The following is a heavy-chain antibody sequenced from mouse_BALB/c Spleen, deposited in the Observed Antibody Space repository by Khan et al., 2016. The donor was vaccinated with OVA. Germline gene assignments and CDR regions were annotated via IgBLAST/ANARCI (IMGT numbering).Heavy chain of an antibody. CDR3: TRGGNYAHWYIDV. D-gene: IGHD2-1*01. CDR1: VFTFSSYT. Sequence: EVELVESGGGLVKPGGSLKLSCAASVFTFSSYTMSWVRQTPEKRLEWVATISSGGSYTYYPDSVKGLFTISRDNAKHTLYLQMSSLKSEDTAMYYCTRGGNYAHWYIDVWGAGTTVTVSS. CDR2: ISSGGSYT. V-gene: IGHV5-6-4*01. J-gene: IGHJ1*01.